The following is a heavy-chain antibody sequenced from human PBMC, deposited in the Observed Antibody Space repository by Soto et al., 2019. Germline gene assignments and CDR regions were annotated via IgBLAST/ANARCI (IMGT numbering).Heavy chain of an antibody. D-gene: IGHD6-19*01. CDR3: AYSTGWYRPDV. V-gene: IGHV4-4*02. CDR2: IFHSGDT. CDR1: GDSISNSRW. Sequence: QVQLQESGPGLVKPSGTLSLTCAVSGDSISNSRWWTWVRQPPGKGLEWIGDIFHSGDTNYNPSLKSRVFISVDKSQNQFSLKVSSVTAADTAVYYCAYSTGWYRPDVWGQGTVVTVSS. J-gene: IGHJ3*01.